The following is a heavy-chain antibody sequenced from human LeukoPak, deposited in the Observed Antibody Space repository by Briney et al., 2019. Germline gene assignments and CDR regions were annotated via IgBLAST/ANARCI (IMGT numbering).Heavy chain of an antibody. D-gene: IGHD3-16*01. CDR3: ARDPLGGYYFDY. CDR2: ISSSGSTI. J-gene: IGHJ4*02. Sequence: GGSLRLSCAASGFTFSDYYMSWIRQAPGKGLEWVSYISSSGSTIYYADSVKGRFTISRDNAKNSLYLQMSNLRAEDTAVYYCARDPLGGYYFDYWGQGTLVTVSS. V-gene: IGHV3-11*04. CDR1: GFTFSDYY.